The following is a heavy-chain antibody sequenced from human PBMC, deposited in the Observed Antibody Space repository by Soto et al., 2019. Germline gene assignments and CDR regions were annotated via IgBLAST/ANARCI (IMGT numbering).Heavy chain of an antibody. Sequence: ASXKVSWKASGYTFTSYGISWVRQSPGQGLEGMGWISAYNGNTNYAQNLQGRVTMTTDTSTSTAYMELRSLRSDDKAVYYCARDYYDSGVPRPQVPFDYWGQGSLVTV. CDR1: GYTFTSYG. J-gene: IGHJ4*02. D-gene: IGHD3-22*01. CDR2: ISAYNGNT. CDR3: ARDYYDSGVPRPQVPFDY. V-gene: IGHV1-18*01.